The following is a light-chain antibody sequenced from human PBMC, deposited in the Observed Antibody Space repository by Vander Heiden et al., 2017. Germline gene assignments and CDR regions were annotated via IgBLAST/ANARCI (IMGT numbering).Light chain of an antibody. CDR3: QQDSSSRT. Sequence: EIVLTQSPGTLSLSPGERATLSCRASQSVSSSYLAWYQQKPGQAPRLLIYGASSRATGIPDRFSGSGSGTDFTLTISRLEPEDFAVYYCQQDSSSRTFGQWTKVEIK. V-gene: IGKV3-20*01. J-gene: IGKJ1*01. CDR2: GAS. CDR1: QSVSSSY.